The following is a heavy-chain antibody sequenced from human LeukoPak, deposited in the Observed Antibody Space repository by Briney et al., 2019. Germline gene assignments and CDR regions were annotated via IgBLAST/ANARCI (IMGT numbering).Heavy chain of an antibody. CDR3: ARLDNDYGDYVLDY. Sequence: SEALSLTCTVSGGSISSYYWSWIRQPPGEGLEWIGYIYYSGSTNYNPPLKSRVTISVDTSKNQFSLKLSSVTAADTAVYYCARLDNDYGDYVLDYWGQGTLVTVSS. J-gene: IGHJ4*02. D-gene: IGHD4-17*01. V-gene: IGHV4-59*08. CDR2: IYYSGST. CDR1: GGSISSYY.